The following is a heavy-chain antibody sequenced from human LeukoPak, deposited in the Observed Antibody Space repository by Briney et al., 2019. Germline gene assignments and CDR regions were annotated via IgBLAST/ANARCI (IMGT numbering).Heavy chain of an antibody. CDR3: ARDWNDYGYMVDY. CDR1: GFTFSSFQ. CDR2: ISSSGSTI. D-gene: IGHD5-18*01. J-gene: IGHJ4*02. V-gene: IGHV3-48*03. Sequence: GGSLRLSCAASGFTFSSFQMNWVRQAPGKGLEWVSYISSSGSTIYYADSVKGRFTISRDNAKNSLYLQMNSLRDEDTAVYYCARDWNDYGYMVDYWGQGTLVTVSS.